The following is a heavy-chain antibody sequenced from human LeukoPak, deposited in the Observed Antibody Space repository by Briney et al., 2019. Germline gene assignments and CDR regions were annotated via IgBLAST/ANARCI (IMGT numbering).Heavy chain of an antibody. Sequence: ASVKVSCKASGYTFTIYYMHWVRQAPGQGLEWMGIINPSGGSTSYAQKFQGRVTITRDMSTSTVYMELSSLRSEDTAVYYCARGLWSGDAFDIWGQGTMVTVSS. CDR1: GYTFTIYY. CDR3: ARGLWSGDAFDI. D-gene: IGHD3-3*01. CDR2: INPSGGST. J-gene: IGHJ3*02. V-gene: IGHV1-46*01.